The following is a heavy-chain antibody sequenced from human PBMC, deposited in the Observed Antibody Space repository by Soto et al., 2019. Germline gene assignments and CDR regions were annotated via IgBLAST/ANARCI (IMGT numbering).Heavy chain of an antibody. V-gene: IGHV4-39*01. J-gene: IGHJ4*02. D-gene: IGHD1-1*01. CDR1: GGSISSSPYY. CDR2: IHYNGNT. Sequence: QLQLQESGPGLVEPSETLSLTCTVSGGSISSSPYYWAWIRQPPGKGLQWIGNIHYNGNTFYNPSLKSRVAISIDTSKNQFSLRLSSVTASDTAVYYCARHGPLTNNWNQLNCWGQGTLVTVSS. CDR3: ARHGPLTNNWNQLNC.